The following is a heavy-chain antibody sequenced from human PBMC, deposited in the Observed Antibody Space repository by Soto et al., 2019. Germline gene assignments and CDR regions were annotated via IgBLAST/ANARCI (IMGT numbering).Heavy chain of an antibody. CDR1: GYTFTSYG. J-gene: IGHJ4*02. CDR3: ATAGDGSCWARGHQELDY. Sequence: VQLVQSGAAVKKPGASVKVSCKASGYTFTSYGISWVRQAPGQELEWMGWISAYNGNTNYAQKLQGRVTMTTDTATSTAYMELRSLRSDAPAVYYRATAGDGSCWARGHQELDYCGRGTLVTVTS. D-gene: IGHD6-19*01. CDR2: ISAYNGNT. V-gene: IGHV1-18*01.